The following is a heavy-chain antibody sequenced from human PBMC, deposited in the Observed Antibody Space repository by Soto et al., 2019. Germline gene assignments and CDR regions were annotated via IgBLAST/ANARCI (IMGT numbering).Heavy chain of an antibody. D-gene: IGHD6-13*01. Sequence: GGSLRLSCAASGFTFNSYWMSWVRQAPGKGLEWVASISATVFTTYYADSVKGRFTISRDNSENTLYLQLNSLRAEDTAIYYCARQYRAAAAGPYFEYWGQGTLVTVSS. J-gene: IGHJ4*02. V-gene: IGHV3-23*01. CDR2: ISATVFTT. CDR1: GFTFNSYW. CDR3: ARQYRAAAAGPYFEY.